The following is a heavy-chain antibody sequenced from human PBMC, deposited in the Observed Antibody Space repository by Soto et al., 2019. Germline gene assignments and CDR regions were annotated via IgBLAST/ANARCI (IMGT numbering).Heavy chain of an antibody. D-gene: IGHD2-15*01. J-gene: IGHJ6*02. CDR1: GGSIIRSSYY. Sequence: SDALSVTCTVSGGSIIRSSYYWVLIRLPPGKGLEWIGSIFYSGSTYYNPSLKSRGTISVDTSKNQFSLKLSSVTAADTAVYYCARHLTYCSAGSCYSDFPYYGMDVWGQGTTVT. CDR3: ARHLTYCSAGSCYSDFPYYGMDV. CDR2: IFYSGST. V-gene: IGHV4-39*01.